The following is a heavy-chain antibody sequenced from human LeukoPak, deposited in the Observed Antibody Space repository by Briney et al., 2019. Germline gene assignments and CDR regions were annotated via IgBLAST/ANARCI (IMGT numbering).Heavy chain of an antibody. CDR2: INTTTGNP. CDR1: GYTFTNYA. D-gene: IGHD3-9*01. Sequence: ASVKVSCKASGYTFTNYAINWVRQAPGQGLEWMGWINTTTGNPTYAQGLTGQFVFSLDISVSTAYLQITSLKTEDIGVYYCARGHDTTGYFAYWGQGSLVTVSS. J-gene: IGHJ4*02. V-gene: IGHV7-4-1*02. CDR3: ARGHDTTGYFAY.